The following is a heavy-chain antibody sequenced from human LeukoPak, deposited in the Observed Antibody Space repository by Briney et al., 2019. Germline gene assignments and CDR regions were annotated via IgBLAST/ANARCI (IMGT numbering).Heavy chain of an antibody. CDR2: IYYSGST. CDR1: GGSISSYY. CDR3: ARAIYCGGDCPIDY. J-gene: IGHJ4*02. Sequence: SETLSLTCTVSGGSISSYYWSWIRQPPGKGLEWIGYIYYSGSTNYNPSLKSRVTISVDTSKNQFSLKLSSVTAADTAVYYCARAIYCGGDCPIDYWGQGTLVTVSS. D-gene: IGHD2-21*02. V-gene: IGHV4-59*01.